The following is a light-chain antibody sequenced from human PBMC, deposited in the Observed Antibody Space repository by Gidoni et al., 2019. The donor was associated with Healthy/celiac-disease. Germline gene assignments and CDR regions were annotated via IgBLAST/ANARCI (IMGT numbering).Light chain of an antibody. J-gene: IGKJ3*01. Sequence: DIVLTQSPAPLSLSPGERATLSCRASQSVSSYFAWYQQKPCQAPRLLIYDASNRATGSPARFSGSGSGTGFTLTISSLEPEDFAVYCCQQRSNWPPLFTFGPGTKVDIK. CDR3: QQRSNWPPLFT. CDR1: QSVSSY. V-gene: IGKV3-11*01. CDR2: DAS.